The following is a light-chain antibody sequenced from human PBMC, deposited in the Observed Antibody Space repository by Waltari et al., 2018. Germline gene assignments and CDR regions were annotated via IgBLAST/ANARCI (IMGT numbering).Light chain of an antibody. J-gene: IGLJ3*02. V-gene: IGLV10-54*04. CDR2: RNN. CDR1: SNNVANQG. CDR3: STWDSRLSARV. Sequence: QAGLTQPPSVSKGLRQTATLTCTGNSNNVANQGAAWLQQHQGHPPKLLSYRNNNRPSGISERFSASRSGNTASLTITGLQPEDEADYYCSTWDSRLSARVFGGGTRLTVL.